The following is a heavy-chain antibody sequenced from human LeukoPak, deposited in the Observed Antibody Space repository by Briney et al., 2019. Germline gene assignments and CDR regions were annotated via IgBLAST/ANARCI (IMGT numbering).Heavy chain of an antibody. CDR2: IRYDGSNK. D-gene: IGHD1-26*01. CDR1: GFTFSDYS. CDR3: AKDRQLGVGATDY. V-gene: IGHV3-30*02. Sequence: PGGSLRLSCAASGFTFSDYSMNWVRQAPGKGLEWVAFIRYDGSNKYYADSVKGRFTISRDNSKNTLYLQMNSLRAEDTAVYYCAKDRQLGVGATDYWGQGTLVTVSS. J-gene: IGHJ4*02.